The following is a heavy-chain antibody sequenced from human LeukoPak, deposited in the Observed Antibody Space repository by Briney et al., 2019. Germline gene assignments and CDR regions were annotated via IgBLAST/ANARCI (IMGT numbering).Heavy chain of an antibody. D-gene: IGHD3-16*02. CDR1: GGSISNRNYH. V-gene: IGHV4-39*07. Sequence: SETLSLTCTVSGGSISNRNYHWGWLRQPPGKGLEWIGSICSSRSAYYNPSLKSRVTISVDTSKNQFSLKLSSVTAADTAVYYCARDNKSTFGGVIVRHFDYWGQGTLVTVSS. CDR3: ARDNKSTFGGVIVRHFDY. J-gene: IGHJ4*02. CDR2: ICSSRSA.